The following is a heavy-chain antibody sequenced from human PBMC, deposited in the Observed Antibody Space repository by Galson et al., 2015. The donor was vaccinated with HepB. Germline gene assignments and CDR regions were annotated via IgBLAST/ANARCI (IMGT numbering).Heavy chain of an antibody. J-gene: IGHJ6*02. CDR3: ARGGYSSSWYHYYYYYGMDV. CDR2: ISYDGSNK. D-gene: IGHD6-13*01. V-gene: IGHV3-30*04. CDR1: GFTFSSYA. Sequence: SLRLSCAASGFTFSSYAMHWVRQAPGKGLEWVAVISYDGSNKYYADSVKGRFTISRDNSKNTLYLQMNSLRAEDTAVYYCARGGYSSSWYHYYYYYGMDVWGQGTTVTVSS.